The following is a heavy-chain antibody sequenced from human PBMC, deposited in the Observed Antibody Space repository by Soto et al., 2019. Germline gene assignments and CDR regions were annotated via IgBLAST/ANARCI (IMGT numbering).Heavy chain of an antibody. V-gene: IGHV3-74*01. Sequence: PGGSHRLSCASSGFTFSTYWMRWVRQAPGKGLVWVSRINTDGSSTSYADSVKGRFTISRDNAKNTLYLQMNSLRAEDTAVYYCVRLKGGSVWGQGTTVTVSS. CDR3: VRLKGGSV. CDR2: INTDGSST. CDR1: GFTFSTYW. J-gene: IGHJ6*02. D-gene: IGHD2-15*01.